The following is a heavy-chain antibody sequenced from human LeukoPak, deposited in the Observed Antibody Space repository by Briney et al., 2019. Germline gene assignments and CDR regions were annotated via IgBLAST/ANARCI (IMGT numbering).Heavy chain of an antibody. J-gene: IGHJ4*02. V-gene: IGHV4-31*03. CDR2: IYYSGST. CDR3: AKQAVEGWYLGQFDY. Sequence: SQTLSLTCTVSGGSISSGGYYWSWIRQHPGKGLEWIGYIYYSGSTYYNPSLKSRVTISVDTSKNQFSLKLSSVTAADTAVYYCAKQAVEGWYLGQFDYWGQGTLVTVSS. CDR1: GGSISSGGYY. D-gene: IGHD2-15*01.